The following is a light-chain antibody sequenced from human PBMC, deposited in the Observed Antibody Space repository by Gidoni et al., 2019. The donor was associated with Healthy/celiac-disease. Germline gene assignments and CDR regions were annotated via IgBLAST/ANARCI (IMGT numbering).Light chain of an antibody. CDR3: QQYYSTPPT. CDR1: QSVLYSSNNKNY. Sequence: DIVMTQSPDSLAVSLGERATINCKSSQSVLYSSNNKNYLAWYQQKPGQPPKLRIYWASTRESGVPDRFSGSGSGTDFTLTISSLQAEDVAVYYCQQYYSTPPTFGGXTKVEIK. V-gene: IGKV4-1*01. CDR2: WAS. J-gene: IGKJ4*01.